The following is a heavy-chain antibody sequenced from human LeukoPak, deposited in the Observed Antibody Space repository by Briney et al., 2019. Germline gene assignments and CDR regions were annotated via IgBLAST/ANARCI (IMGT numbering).Heavy chain of an antibody. J-gene: IGHJ4*02. CDR3: ARVIDDYVWGSYRQLDY. V-gene: IGHV3-7*01. CDR1: GFTFSSYW. D-gene: IGHD3-16*02. CDR2: IKQDGSEK. Sequence: GGSLRLSCAASGFTFSSYWMSWVRQAPGKGLEWVANIKQDGSEKYYVDSVKGRFTISRDNAKNSLYLQMNSLRAEDTAVYYCARVIDDYVWGSYRQLDYWGQGTLVTVSS.